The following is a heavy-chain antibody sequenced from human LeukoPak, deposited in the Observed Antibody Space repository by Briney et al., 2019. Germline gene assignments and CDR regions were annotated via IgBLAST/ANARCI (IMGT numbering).Heavy chain of an antibody. V-gene: IGHV1-46*01. D-gene: IGHD3-22*01. CDR1: GYTFTSYY. Sequence: ASVKVSCKASGYTFTSYYMHWVRQAPGQGLEWMGIINPSGGSTSYARKFQGRVTMTRDTSTNTVYMELSSLRSEDTAVYFCARDGRHDSSGYAYWYFDLWGRGTLVTVSS. CDR2: INPSGGST. J-gene: IGHJ2*01. CDR3: ARDGRHDSSGYAYWYFDL.